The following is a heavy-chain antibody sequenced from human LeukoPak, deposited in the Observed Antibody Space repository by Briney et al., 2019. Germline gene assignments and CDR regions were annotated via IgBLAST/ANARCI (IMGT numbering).Heavy chain of an antibody. J-gene: IGHJ5*02. CDR1: GFIVNSYA. V-gene: IGHV3-66*02. CDR2: IYSDGVT. CDR3: ARDRAEGKTWVEFDP. Sequence: PGGSLRLSCVASGFIVNSYAMSWVRQAPGKGLAWVSLIYSDGVTQYADSVKGRFTISRDNSKNTLYLQMNSLRDEDTAVYFCARDRAEGKTWVEFDPWGQGTLVTVSS.